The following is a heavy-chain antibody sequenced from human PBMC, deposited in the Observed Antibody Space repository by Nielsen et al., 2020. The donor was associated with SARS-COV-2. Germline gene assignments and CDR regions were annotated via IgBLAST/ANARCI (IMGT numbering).Heavy chain of an antibody. V-gene: IGHV3-23*05. CDR3: AADLSPERCSGGSCYYYGMDV. J-gene: IGHJ6*02. CDR2: IYSSGSGS. Sequence: WIRQPPGKGLEWVSTIYSSGSGSKYADSVKGRFTISRDNSKNTLYLQMNSLRAEDTAVYYCAADLSPERCSGGSCYYYGMDVWGQGTTVTVSS. D-gene: IGHD2-15*01.